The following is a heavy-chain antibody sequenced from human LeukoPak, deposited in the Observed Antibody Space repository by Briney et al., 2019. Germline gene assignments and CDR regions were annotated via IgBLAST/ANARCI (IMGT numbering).Heavy chain of an antibody. CDR3: ATGPREYDYVWGSYRANWFDP. Sequence: GASVTVSCKASGYTFTSYGISWVRQAPGQGLEWMGWICAYNGNTNNLQKLQSRVTMTTDTSTSTAYMELRSLRSDDTAVYYCATGPREYDYVWGSYRANWFDPWGQGTLVTVSS. CDR1: GYTFTSYG. V-gene: IGHV1-18*01. CDR2: ICAYNGNT. J-gene: IGHJ5*02. D-gene: IGHD3-16*02.